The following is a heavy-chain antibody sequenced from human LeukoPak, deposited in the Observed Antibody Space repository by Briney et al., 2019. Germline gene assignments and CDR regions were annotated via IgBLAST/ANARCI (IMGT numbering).Heavy chain of an antibody. D-gene: IGHD5-24*01. V-gene: IGHV5-51*01. J-gene: IGHJ3*02. Sequence: GESLKISCKGSGYSFTSYWIGWVRQMPGKGLEWMGIIYPGGSDTRYSPSFQGQVTISADKSISTAYLQWSSLKASDTAMYYCARLSRLGVEMATINPSGAFDIWGQGTMVTVSS. CDR2: IYPGGSDT. CDR1: GYSFTSYW. CDR3: ARLSRLGVEMATINPSGAFDI.